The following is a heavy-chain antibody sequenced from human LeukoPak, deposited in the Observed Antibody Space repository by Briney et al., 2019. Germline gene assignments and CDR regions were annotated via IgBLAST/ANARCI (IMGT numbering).Heavy chain of an antibody. Sequence: SQTLSLTCAISGDSVSSNSAAWNWIRQSPSGGLEWLGWTYYRSKWYNDYAVSVKSRITINPDTSKNQFSLQLNSVTPEDTAVYYCAREGSWCGDAFDIWGQGTMVTVSS. J-gene: IGHJ3*02. CDR2: TYYRSKWYN. V-gene: IGHV6-1*01. CDR1: GDSVSSNSAA. D-gene: IGHD3-10*01. CDR3: AREGSWCGDAFDI.